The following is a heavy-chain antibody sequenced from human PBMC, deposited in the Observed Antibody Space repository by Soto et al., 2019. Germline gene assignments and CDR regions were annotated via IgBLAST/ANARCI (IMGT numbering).Heavy chain of an antibody. CDR2: TYYRPKWYN. D-gene: IGHD6-19*01. Sequence: SQTLSLTCAISGDSVSSNSAAWNWIRQSPSRGLVWLGRTYYRPKWYNDYAVSVKSRISIKPDTFKTQFSLQLNSVTPDYTAVCCCATQQQWPDYWGQATLVTV. CDR3: ATQQQWPDY. J-gene: IGHJ4*02. V-gene: IGHV6-1*01. CDR1: GDSVSSNSAA.